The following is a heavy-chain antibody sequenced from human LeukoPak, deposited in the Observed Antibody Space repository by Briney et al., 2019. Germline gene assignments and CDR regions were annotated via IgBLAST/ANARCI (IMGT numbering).Heavy chain of an antibody. V-gene: IGHV1-2*02. J-gene: IGHJ5*02. CDR1: GYTFTGYY. CDR3: ARVSAYMVRGVTNWFDP. CDR2: INPNSGGT. D-gene: IGHD3-10*01. Sequence: AASVKVSCKASGYTFTGYYMHWVRQAPGQGLEWMGWINPNSGGTNYAQKFQGRVTMTRDTSISTAYMELSRLRSDDTAVYYCARVSAYMVRGVTNWFDPWGQGTLVTVSS.